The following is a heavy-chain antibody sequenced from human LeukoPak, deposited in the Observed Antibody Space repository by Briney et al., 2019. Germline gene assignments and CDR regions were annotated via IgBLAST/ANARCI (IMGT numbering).Heavy chain of an antibody. J-gene: IGHJ4*02. CDR3: ARDRYDSSAFDY. Sequence: GGSLRLSCAASGFTLSSYWMSWVRQAPGKGLEWVANIKQDGSEKYYVDSVKGRFTISRDNAKNSLYLQMNSLRAEDTAVYYCARDRYDSSAFDYWGQGTLVTVSS. CDR2: IKQDGSEK. CDR1: GFTLSSYW. D-gene: IGHD3-22*01. V-gene: IGHV3-7*03.